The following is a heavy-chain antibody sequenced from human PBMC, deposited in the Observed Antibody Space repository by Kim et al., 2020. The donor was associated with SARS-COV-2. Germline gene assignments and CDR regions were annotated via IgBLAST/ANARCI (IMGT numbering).Heavy chain of an antibody. CDR2: ISTYNCDV. CDR1: GYTFSSHG. J-gene: IGHJ4*02. Sequence: ASVKVSCKASGYTFSSHGITWVRQAPGQGLEWMGWISTYNCDVTYAQKFQGRVTMITDTSTRTAYMELRSLSSDDTAVYYCARDGGRAAGGYDYWGQGTLVTVSS. V-gene: IGHV1-18*01. CDR3: ARDGGRAAGGYDY. D-gene: IGHD6-13*01.